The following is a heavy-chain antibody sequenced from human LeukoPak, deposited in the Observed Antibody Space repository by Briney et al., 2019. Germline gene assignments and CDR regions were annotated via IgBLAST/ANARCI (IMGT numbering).Heavy chain of an antibody. J-gene: IGHJ4*02. CDR1: GYTFTSYG. Sequence: ASVKVSCKACGYTFTSYGISWVRQAPGQGLEWMGWISAYNGNTNYAQKLQGRVTMTTDTSTSTAYMELRSLRSDDTAVYYCARAPASSFNWYYPLDHWGQGTLVTVSS. D-gene: IGHD1-7*01. CDR2: ISAYNGNT. V-gene: IGHV1-18*01. CDR3: ARAPASSFNWYYPLDH.